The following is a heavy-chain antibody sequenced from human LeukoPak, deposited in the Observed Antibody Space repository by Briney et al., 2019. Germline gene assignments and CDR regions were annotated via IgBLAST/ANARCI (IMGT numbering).Heavy chain of an antibody. Sequence: PGGSLRLSCAASGFTFSSYGMHWVRQAPGKGLEWVSVIYSGGSTYYADSVKGRFTISRDNSKNTLYLQMNSLRAEDTAVYYCARDITLPSGSYNPRRHDAFDVWGQGTMVTVSS. V-gene: IGHV3-66*01. CDR2: IYSGGST. CDR1: GFTFSSYG. CDR3: ARDITLPSGSYNPRRHDAFDV. D-gene: IGHD1-26*01. J-gene: IGHJ3*01.